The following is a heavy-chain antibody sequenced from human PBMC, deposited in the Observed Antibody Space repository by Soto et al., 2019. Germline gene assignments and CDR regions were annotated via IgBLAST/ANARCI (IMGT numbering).Heavy chain of an antibody. D-gene: IGHD2-21*02. CDR3: AADRTYCGGDCYVD. CDR1: GGSISSGDYV. V-gene: IGHV4-30-4*01. Sequence: SETLSLTCTVSGGSISSGDYVWPWIRLPPGKGLEWIGYIYYSGSTYYNPSLKSRVTISVDTSKNQFSLKLSSVTAADTAVYYCAADRTYCGGDCYVDWGHCTLVTVS. CDR2: IYYSGST. J-gene: IGHJ1*01.